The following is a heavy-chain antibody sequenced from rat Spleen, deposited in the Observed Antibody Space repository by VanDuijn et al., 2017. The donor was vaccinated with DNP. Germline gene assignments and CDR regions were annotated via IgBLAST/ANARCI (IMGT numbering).Heavy chain of an antibody. CDR3: TRATGFDY. CDR1: GFTFSDFP. Sequence: EVQLVESGGGLVQPGGSMKLSCAASGFTFSDFPMAWVRQTPTKGLEWFATSSTNGGGTYYRDSVRGRFTISRDNAEDTLFLQMNSLRSEDTATYYCTRATGFDYWGQGVMVTVSS. V-gene: IGHV5-46*01. J-gene: IGHJ2*01. D-gene: IGHD4-2*01. CDR2: SSTNGGGT.